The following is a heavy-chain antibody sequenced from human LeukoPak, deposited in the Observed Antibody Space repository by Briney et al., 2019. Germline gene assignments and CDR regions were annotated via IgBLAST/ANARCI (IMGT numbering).Heavy chain of an antibody. CDR1: GFSFSSFW. J-gene: IGHJ4*02. CDR3: ARANNAGWFDY. V-gene: IGHV3-7*04. D-gene: IGHD6-19*01. Sequence: GGSLRLSCAASGFSFSSFWMTWVRQAPGKGLEWVANIKEDGSRNHCVDSVKGRFTISRDNAKNSLFLQMSSLRVEDTAVYYCARANNAGWFDYWGQGTLVTVSS. CDR2: IKEDGSRN.